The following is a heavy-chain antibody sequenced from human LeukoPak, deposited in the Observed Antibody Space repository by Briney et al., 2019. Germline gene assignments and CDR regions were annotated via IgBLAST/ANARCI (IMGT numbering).Heavy chain of an antibody. Sequence: GGSLRLSCAASGFTFSSYEMNWVRQAPGKGLEWISYISSSGGTMYSADSVKGRFTISRDNPKSSLYLQMNSLRAEDTALYYCARGHNWNEEGWDHWGQGTLVTVSS. D-gene: IGHD1-20*01. CDR1: GFTFSSYE. CDR2: ISSSGGTM. J-gene: IGHJ4*02. V-gene: IGHV3-48*03. CDR3: ARGHNWNEEGWDH.